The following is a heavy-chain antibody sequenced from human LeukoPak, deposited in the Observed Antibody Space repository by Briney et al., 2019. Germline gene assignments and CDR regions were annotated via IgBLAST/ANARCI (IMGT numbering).Heavy chain of an antibody. D-gene: IGHD2-2*01. CDR3: ATTLTNYCSSTSCYADH. J-gene: IGHJ4*01. CDR1: EYTFTNYW. Sequence: GESLQISCKVAEYTFTNYWIGWVRQVPGKGLEWMGIIYLGDSDTRYRPSFQGQVTISADKSTRTAYLQWSSLKASDTAMYYCATTLTNYCSSTSCYADHWGQGTLVTLSS. V-gene: IGHV5-51*01. CDR2: IYLGDSDT.